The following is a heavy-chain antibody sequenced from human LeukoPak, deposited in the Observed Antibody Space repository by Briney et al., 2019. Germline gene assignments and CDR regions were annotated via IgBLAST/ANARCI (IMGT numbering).Heavy chain of an antibody. CDR1: GFTFSDYY. J-gene: IGHJ3*02. V-gene: IGHV3-11*01. CDR2: ISSSGSTI. Sequence: PGGSLRLSCAASGFTFSDYYMSWIRQAPGKGLEWVSYISSSGSTIYYADSVKGRFTISRDNAKNSLYLQMNSLRAEDTAVCYCARPRAGYVSAFDIWGEGTMVTVSS. D-gene: IGHD5-12*01. CDR3: ARPRAGYVSAFDI.